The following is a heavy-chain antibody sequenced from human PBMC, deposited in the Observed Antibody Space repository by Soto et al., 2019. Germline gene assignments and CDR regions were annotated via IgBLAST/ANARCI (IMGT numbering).Heavy chain of an antibody. CDR2: IIPIFGTA. CDR3: ARLGGYYDSSGYYLDD. J-gene: IGHJ4*02. D-gene: IGHD3-22*01. CDR1: GGTFSSYA. V-gene: IGHV1-69*01. Sequence: QVQLVQSGAEVKKPGSSVKVSCKASGGTFSSYAISWVRQAPGQGLEWMGGIIPIFGTATYAQKFQGRVTITADEATSTAYMELSSLRSEDTAVYYCARLGGYYDSSGYYLDDWCQGTLVTVSS.